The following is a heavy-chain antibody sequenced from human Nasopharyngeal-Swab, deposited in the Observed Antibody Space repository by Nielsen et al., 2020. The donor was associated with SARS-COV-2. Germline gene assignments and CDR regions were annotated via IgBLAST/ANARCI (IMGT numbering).Heavy chain of an antibody. CDR3: AKDRVVAATRAFDI. Sequence: GESLKISCAASGFTFSSYWMTWVRQAPGKGLEWVANMNPDGSETYYVDSVKGRFLISRDNAKNSLYLQMNSLRAEDTAVYYCAKDRVVAATRAFDIWGQGTMVTVSS. J-gene: IGHJ3*02. CDR2: MNPDGSET. V-gene: IGHV3-7*03. D-gene: IGHD2-15*01. CDR1: GFTFSSYW.